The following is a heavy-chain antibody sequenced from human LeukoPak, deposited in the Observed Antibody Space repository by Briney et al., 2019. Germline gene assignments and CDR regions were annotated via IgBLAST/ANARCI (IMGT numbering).Heavy chain of an antibody. CDR3: AKSIAAAGTRDAFDI. D-gene: IGHD6-13*01. CDR2: ISYDGSNK. V-gene: IGHV3-30*18. Sequence: GGSLRLSCAASGFTFSSYGMHWVRQAPGKGLEWVAVISYDGSNKYYADSVKGRFTISRDNSKNTLYLQMNSLRAEDTAVYYCAKSIAAAGTRDAFDIWGQGTMVTVSS. J-gene: IGHJ3*02. CDR1: GFTFSSYG.